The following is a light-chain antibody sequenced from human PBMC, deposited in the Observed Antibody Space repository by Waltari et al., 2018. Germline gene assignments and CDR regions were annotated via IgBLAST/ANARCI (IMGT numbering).Light chain of an antibody. V-gene: IGLV1-44*01. CDR1: NSNIGSNT. CDR3: ASWDDRLNGYV. CDR2: NNK. Sequence: QSVLTQPPSASATPGQRVTISCSGRNSNIGSNTVHWYQQPPGTAPKFLIYNNKQRPSGVPARFSGSKSGTSAFLAISGLQSEDEADYYCASWDDRLNGYVLGTGTKVTAL. J-gene: IGLJ1*01.